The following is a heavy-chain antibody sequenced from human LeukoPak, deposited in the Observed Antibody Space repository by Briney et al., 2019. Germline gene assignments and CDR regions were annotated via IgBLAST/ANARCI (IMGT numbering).Heavy chain of an antibody. D-gene: IGHD3-16*01. J-gene: IGHJ4*02. CDR2: ISSGGTT. V-gene: IGHV3-53*01. Sequence: GGSLRLSCVVSWFPVFSNHMSWVLQAPGKGLEWVSIISSGGTTYYPDSVKGRFTISRDNSKNTLYLQMNSLRAEDTAVYYCASWGPLIAHGYWAQGTLVTVSS. CDR1: WFPVFSNH. CDR3: ASWGPLIAHGY.